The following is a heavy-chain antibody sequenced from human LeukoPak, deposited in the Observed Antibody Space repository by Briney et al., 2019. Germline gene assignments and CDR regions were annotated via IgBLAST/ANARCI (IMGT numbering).Heavy chain of an antibody. CDR3: ATGTGYCSGGSCYDY. CDR2: IFHSGST. Sequence: SETLSLTCAVSGASISSGGYSWSWIRQPPGKGLEWIGYIFHSGSTYYNPSLKSRVTILVDRSKNQFSLKLSSVTAADMAVYYCATGTGYCSGGSCYDYWGQGTLVTVSS. CDR1: GASISSGGYS. V-gene: IGHV4-30-2*01. J-gene: IGHJ4*02. D-gene: IGHD2-15*01.